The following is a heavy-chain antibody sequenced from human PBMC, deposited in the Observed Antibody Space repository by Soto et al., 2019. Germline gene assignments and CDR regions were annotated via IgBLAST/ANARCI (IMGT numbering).Heavy chain of an antibody. CDR3: AGEEPLPLGDACYNLMDV. CDR1: GGTFSSYT. Sequence: QVQLVQSGAEVKKPGSSVKVSCKASGGTFSSYTISWVRQAPGHGLAWMGRIIPILGIANNAQKFQGRVTITADKSTSTAYMELSSLRSEDTAVYYGAGEEPLPLGDACYNLMDVWGQGNTVTVSS. CDR2: IIPILGIA. D-gene: IGHD1-1*01. V-gene: IGHV1-69*08. J-gene: IGHJ6*01.